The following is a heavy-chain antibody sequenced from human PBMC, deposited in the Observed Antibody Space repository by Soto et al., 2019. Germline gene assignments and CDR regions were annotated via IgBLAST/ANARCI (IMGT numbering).Heavy chain of an antibody. CDR2: ISFDGSKI. Sequence: QVQLVESGGGVVQPGRSLRLSCAASGFTFSSYAMHWVRQPPGKGLEWVAFISFDGSKIYHADSVKGRFTISRDNSKNTLHLQTNSRRDEDTAVYYCARDWGRGPLDVWGQGTTVTVSS. CDR3: ARDWGRGPLDV. V-gene: IGHV3-30*03. D-gene: IGHD7-27*01. J-gene: IGHJ6*02. CDR1: GFTFSSYA.